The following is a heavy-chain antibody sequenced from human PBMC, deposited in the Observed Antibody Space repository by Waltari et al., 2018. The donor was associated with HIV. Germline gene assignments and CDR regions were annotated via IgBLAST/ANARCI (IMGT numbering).Heavy chain of an antibody. Sequence: EVHPLELGGGLVQPGGSLSLSRAASGFSFCNYWMRWVRQAPGKGLEGVANIKQDGSEKYYVGSVKGRFTISRDNAKNSLYLQMNSLSADDTAVYYCARDFPLEGDNGDYFDTWGQGTLVTVSS. D-gene: IGHD1-26*01. CDR3: ARDFPLEGDNGDYFDT. CDR2: IKQDGSEK. CDR1: GFSFCNYW. J-gene: IGHJ4*02. V-gene: IGHV3-7*01.